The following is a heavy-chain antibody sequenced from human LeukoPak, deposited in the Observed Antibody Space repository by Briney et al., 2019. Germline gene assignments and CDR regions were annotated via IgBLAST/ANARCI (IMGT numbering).Heavy chain of an antibody. D-gene: IGHD5-18*01. CDR3: AKGRIQLWLGYFDY. J-gene: IGHJ4*02. CDR2: ISYDGSNK. CDR1: GFTFSSYG. V-gene: IGHV3-30*18. Sequence: GGSLRLSCAASGFTFSSYGMHWVRQAPGKGLEWVAVISYDGSNKYYADSVKGRFTISRDNSKSTLYLQMNSLRAEDTAVYFCAKGRIQLWLGYFDYWGQGTLVTVSS.